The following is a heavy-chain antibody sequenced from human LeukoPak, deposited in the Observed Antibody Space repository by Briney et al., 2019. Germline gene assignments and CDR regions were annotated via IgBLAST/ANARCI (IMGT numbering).Heavy chain of an antibody. D-gene: IGHD3-16*02. V-gene: IGHV3-48*03. CDR1: GFTFSNYE. CDR2: ISSSGGTI. J-gene: IGHJ4*02. CDR3: ARERGTVISHDLDY. Sequence: GGSLRLSCAASGFTFSNYEMNWVRQAPGKGLEWVSYISSSGGTIYYADSVKGRFTISRDNAKNSLFLQVNSLRAEDTAVYYCARERGTVISHDLDYWGQGTLVTVSS.